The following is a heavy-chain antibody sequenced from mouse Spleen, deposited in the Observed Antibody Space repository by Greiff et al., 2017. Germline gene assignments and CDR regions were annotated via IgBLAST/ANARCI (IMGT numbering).Heavy chain of an antibody. Sequence: QVQLQQSGAELVRPGASVTLSCKASGYTFTDYEMHWVKQTPVHGLEWIGAIDPETGGTAYNQKFKGKATLTADKSSSTAYMELRSLTSEDSAVYYCTRGYYRYDRSFAYWGQGTLVTVSA. CDR2: IDPETGGT. J-gene: IGHJ3*01. CDR3: TRGYYRYDRSFAY. CDR1: GYTFTDYE. V-gene: IGHV1-15*01. D-gene: IGHD2-14*01.